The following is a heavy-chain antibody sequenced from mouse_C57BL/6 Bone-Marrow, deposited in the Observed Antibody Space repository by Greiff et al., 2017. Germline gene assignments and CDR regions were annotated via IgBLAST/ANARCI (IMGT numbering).Heavy chain of an antibody. D-gene: IGHD1-1*01. CDR3: ARSPVITTVVAYYFDY. CDR1: GYSITSDY. V-gene: IGHV3-8*01. Sequence: EVKLQESGPGLAKPSQTLSLTCSVTGYSITSDYWNWIRKFPGNKLEYMGYISYSGSTYYNPSLKSRISITRNTSKNQYYLQLNSVTTEDTATYYCARSPVITTVVAYYFDYWGQGTTLTVSS. CDR2: ISYSGST. J-gene: IGHJ2*01.